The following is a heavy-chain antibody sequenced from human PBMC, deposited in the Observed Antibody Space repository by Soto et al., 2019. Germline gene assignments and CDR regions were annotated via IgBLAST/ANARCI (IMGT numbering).Heavy chain of an antibody. CDR3: ATDSPIYCSSTICFKWGWFDP. D-gene: IGHD2-2*01. CDR1: GYTLTELS. CDR2: FDPEDGET. V-gene: IGHV1-24*01. Sequence: QVQLVQSGAEVKKPGASVKVSCKVSGYTLTELSMHWVRQAPGKGLEWMGGFDPEDGETIYAQKFQGRVTMTEDTSTDTASRELSSLRSEDTAVYYCATDSPIYCSSTICFKWGWFDPWGRGTLGTVST. J-gene: IGHJ5*02.